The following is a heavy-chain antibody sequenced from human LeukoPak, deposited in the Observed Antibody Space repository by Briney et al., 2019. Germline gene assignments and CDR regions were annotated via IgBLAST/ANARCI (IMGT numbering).Heavy chain of an antibody. J-gene: IGHJ4*02. Sequence: PSETMSLTSAVYGGSFSGYYWSWNRQPPGKGLEWIGEINHSGSTNYNPSLKSRVTISVDTSKNQFTLKLSSVTAAATAGYYCARRRYFDWFTPGPKGDYYFDYWGQGTLVTVSS. CDR1: GGSFSGYY. CDR2: INHSGST. CDR3: ARRRYFDWFTPGPKGDYYFDY. D-gene: IGHD3-9*01. V-gene: IGHV4-34*01.